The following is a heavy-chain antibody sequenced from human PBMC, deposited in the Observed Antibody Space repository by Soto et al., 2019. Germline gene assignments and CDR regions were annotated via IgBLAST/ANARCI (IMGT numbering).Heavy chain of an antibody. J-gene: IGHJ4*02. Sequence: SETLSLTCTVSGGSISSGDYYWSWIRQPPGKGLEWIGYIYYSGSTYYSPSLKSRVTISVDTSKNQFSLKLSSVTAADTAVYYCARDLYGDPYYFDYWGQGTLVTVSS. V-gene: IGHV4-30-4*01. CDR2: IYYSGST. CDR3: ARDLYGDPYYFDY. D-gene: IGHD4-17*01. CDR1: GGSISSGDYY.